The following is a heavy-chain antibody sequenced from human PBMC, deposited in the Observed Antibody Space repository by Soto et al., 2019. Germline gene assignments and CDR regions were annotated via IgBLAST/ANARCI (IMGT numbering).Heavy chain of an antibody. CDR2: IIPILGIA. Sequence: QVQLVQSGAEEMKAGSSVKVSCKASGGTFSSYTISWVRQAPGQGLGWMGRIIPILGIANYAQKFQGRVTITADKSTSTAYMELSSLRSEDTAVYYCARINHTGGESKWGQGTLVTVSS. J-gene: IGHJ4*02. CDR3: ARINHTGGESK. D-gene: IGHD2-21*01. CDR1: GGTFSSYT. V-gene: IGHV1-69*02.